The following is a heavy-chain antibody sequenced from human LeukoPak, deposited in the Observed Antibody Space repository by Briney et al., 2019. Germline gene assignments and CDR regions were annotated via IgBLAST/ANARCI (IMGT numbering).Heavy chain of an antibody. CDR2: INHSGST. D-gene: IGHD5-18*01. CDR1: GGSFSGYY. CDR3: ARGGYSYGYSY. J-gene: IGHJ4*02. Sequence: PSETLSLTCAVYGGSFSGYYWSWIRQPPGKGLEWTGEINHSGSTNYNPSLKSRVTISVDTSKNQFSLKLSSVTAVDTAVYYCARGGYSYGYSYWGQGTLVTVSS. V-gene: IGHV4-34*01.